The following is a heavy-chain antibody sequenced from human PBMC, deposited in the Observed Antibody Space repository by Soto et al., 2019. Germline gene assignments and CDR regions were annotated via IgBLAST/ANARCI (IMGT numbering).Heavy chain of an antibody. CDR3: ARFVDAHYYYYGMDV. V-gene: IGHV1-2*04. D-gene: IGHD2-21*01. Sequence: ASVMVSCKASGYTFTGYYMHWVRQAPGQGLEWMGWINPNSGGTNYAQKFQGWVTMTRDTSISTAYMELSRLRSDDTAVYYCARFVDAHYYYYGMDVWGQGTTVTVSS. CDR1: GYTFTGYY. CDR2: INPNSGGT. J-gene: IGHJ6*02.